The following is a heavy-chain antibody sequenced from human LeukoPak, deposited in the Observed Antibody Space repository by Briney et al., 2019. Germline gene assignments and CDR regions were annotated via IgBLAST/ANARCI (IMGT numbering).Heavy chain of an antibody. CDR2: IYYSGST. CDR1: GGSISSYN. Sequence: SETLSLTCTVSGGSISSYNWSWIRQPPGKGLEWIGYIYYSGSTNYNPSLKSRVTISVDTSKNQFSLKLSSVTAADTAVYYCARINYYGSGSRDAFDIWGQGTMVTVSS. D-gene: IGHD3-10*01. V-gene: IGHV4-59*01. CDR3: ARINYYGSGSRDAFDI. J-gene: IGHJ3*02.